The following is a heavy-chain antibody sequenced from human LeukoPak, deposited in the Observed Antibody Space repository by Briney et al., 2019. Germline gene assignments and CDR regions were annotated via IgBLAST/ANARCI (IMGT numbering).Heavy chain of an antibody. CDR3: ARVNPDGYGSGSYISAHYYYMDV. CDR1: GESFSGYY. Sequence: PSETLSLTCAVYGESFSGYYWSWIRQPPGKALEWIGEINHSGSTNYNPSLKSRVTLSADTSKNQFSLKLSSVTAADTAVYYCARVNPDGYGSGSYISAHYYYMDVWGKGTTVNVSS. D-gene: IGHD3-10*01. V-gene: IGHV4-34*01. J-gene: IGHJ6*03. CDR2: INHSGST.